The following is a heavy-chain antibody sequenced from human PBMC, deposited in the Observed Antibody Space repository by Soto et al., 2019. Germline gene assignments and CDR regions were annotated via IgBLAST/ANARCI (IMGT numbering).Heavy chain of an antibody. Sequence: SETLSLTCTVSGGSISSSSYYWGWIRQPPGKGLEWIGSIYYSGSTYYNPSLKSRVTISVDTSKNQFSLKLSSVTAADTAVYYCARIRVYYDSNPPFDYWGQGTLVTVSS. CDR1: GGSISSSSYY. J-gene: IGHJ4*02. D-gene: IGHD3-22*01. CDR2: IYYSGST. V-gene: IGHV4-39*01. CDR3: ARIRVYYDSNPPFDY.